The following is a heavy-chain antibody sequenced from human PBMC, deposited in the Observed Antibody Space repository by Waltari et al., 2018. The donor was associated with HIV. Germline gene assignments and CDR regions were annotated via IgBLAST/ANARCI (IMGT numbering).Heavy chain of an antibody. CDR1: GYTFTSYD. CDR3: ARNGVRGDRYFDY. CDR2: MNPNSANT. D-gene: IGHD3-16*01. V-gene: IGHV1-8*01. J-gene: IGHJ4*02. Sequence: QVQLVQSGAEVKTPGASVKVSCKASGYTFTSYDITWVRQDPGQGLDWMGWMNPNSANTGYAQSFQGRVTMTRNTSIGTAYMELSSLRSEDTAVYYCARNGVRGDRYFDYWGQGTLVTVSS.